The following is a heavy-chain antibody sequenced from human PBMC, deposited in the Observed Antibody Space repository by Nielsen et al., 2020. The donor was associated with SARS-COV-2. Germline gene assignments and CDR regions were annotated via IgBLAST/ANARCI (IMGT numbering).Heavy chain of an antibody. V-gene: IGHV3-11*03. CDR3: AGAGIAVAEWFDP. CDR1: GFTFSDYY. J-gene: IGHJ5*02. Sequence: GGSLRLSCAASGFTFSDYYMSWIRQAPGKGLEWVSYIGSSSSYTNYADSVKGRFTISRDNAKNSLYLQMNSLRAEDTAVYYCAGAGIAVAEWFDPWGQGTLVTVSS. CDR2: IGSSSSYT. D-gene: IGHD6-19*01.